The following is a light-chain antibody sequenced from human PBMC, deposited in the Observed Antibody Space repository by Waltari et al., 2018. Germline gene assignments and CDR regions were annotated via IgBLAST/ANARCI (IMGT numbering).Light chain of an antibody. CDR3: CSYAGSSTWV. CDR1: SSDVGSYHL. CDR2: EGS. J-gene: IGLJ3*02. V-gene: IGLV2-23*01. Sequence: QSALTQPASVSGSPGQSIPISCTGTSSDVGSYHLASWYQQRPGKAPKLMIYEGSKRPSGVSNRFSGSKSGNTASLTISGLQAENEADYYCCSYAGSSTWVFGGGTKLTVL.